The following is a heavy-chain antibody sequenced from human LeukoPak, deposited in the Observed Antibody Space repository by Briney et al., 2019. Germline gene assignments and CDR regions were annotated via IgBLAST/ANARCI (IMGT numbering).Heavy chain of an antibody. CDR2: MYYSGST. Sequence: PSATLSLTCTVAAGSISSGDYYWNRLRHHPGKGLEWIGYMYYSGSTYYNPSLKSRVTISVDTSKNQFSLKLSSVTAADTAVYYCARDLLYYDTSAYYPPGAFDIWGQGRMVTVSS. CDR1: AGSISSGDYY. V-gene: IGHV4-31*03. D-gene: IGHD3-22*01. J-gene: IGHJ3*02. CDR3: ARDLLYYDTSAYYPPGAFDI.